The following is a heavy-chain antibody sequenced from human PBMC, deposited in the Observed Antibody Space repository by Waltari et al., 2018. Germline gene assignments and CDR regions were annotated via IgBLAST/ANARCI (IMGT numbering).Heavy chain of an antibody. V-gene: IGHV4-34*01. Sequence: QVQLQQWGAGLLKPSETLSLTCAVYGGSFSGYYWSWIRHPPGKGLEWIGEINHSGSTNYNPSLKSRVTISVDTSKNQFSLKLSSVTAADTAVYYCARPHLRFLEWLPHFDYWGQGTLVTVSS. CDR2: INHSGST. CDR3: ARPHLRFLEWLPHFDY. D-gene: IGHD3-3*01. CDR1: GGSFSGYY. J-gene: IGHJ4*02.